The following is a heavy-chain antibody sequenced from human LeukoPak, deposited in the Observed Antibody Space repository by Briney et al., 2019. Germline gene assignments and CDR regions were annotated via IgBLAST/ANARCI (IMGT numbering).Heavy chain of an antibody. CDR3: ARGQSYYEAFDI. CDR2: IYSGGST. D-gene: IGHD1-26*01. Sequence: GGSLRLSCAASGFIVSSDYMSWVRQPPGKGLEWVSVIYSGGSTNYADSVKGRFTISRDNSKNTLHLQMNSLRVEDTAVYYCARGQSYYEAFDIWGQGTMVTVSS. CDR1: GFIVSSDY. J-gene: IGHJ3*02. V-gene: IGHV3-53*03.